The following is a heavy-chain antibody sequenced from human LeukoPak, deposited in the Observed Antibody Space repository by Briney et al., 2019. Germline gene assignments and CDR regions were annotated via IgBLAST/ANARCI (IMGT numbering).Heavy chain of an antibody. CDR2: IYSGGST. V-gene: IGHV3-66*04. D-gene: IGHD2-15*01. J-gene: IGHJ4*02. Sequence: GGSLRLSCAASGFTVSSNYMSWVRHAPGKGLEWVSVIYSGGSTYYADSVKGRFTISRDNSNNTLYLQMNSLRAEDTAVYYCAKLYCSGGSCYHAPFDYWGQGTLVTVSS. CDR3: AKLYCSGGSCYHAPFDY. CDR1: GFTVSSNY.